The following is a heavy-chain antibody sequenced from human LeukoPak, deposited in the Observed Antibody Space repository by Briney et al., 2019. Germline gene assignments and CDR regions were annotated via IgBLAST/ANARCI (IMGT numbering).Heavy chain of an antibody. Sequence: SETLSLTCTVSGGSVSSGSYYWSRIRQPPGKGLEWIGYIYYSGSTNYNPSLKSRVTISVDKSKNQFSLKLSSVTAADTAVYYCATAYSGSYFYFDYWGQGTLVTVSS. J-gene: IGHJ4*02. CDR2: IYYSGST. D-gene: IGHD1-26*01. CDR3: ATAYSGSYFYFDY. V-gene: IGHV4-61*01. CDR1: GGSVSSGSYY.